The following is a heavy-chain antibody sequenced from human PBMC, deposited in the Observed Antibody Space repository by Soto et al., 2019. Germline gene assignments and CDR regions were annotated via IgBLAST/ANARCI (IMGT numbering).Heavy chain of an antibody. Sequence: QVQLQESGPGLVKPSETLSLTCTVSGGSISSYYWSWIRQPPGKGLEWIGYIYYSGSTNYNPSLKSRVTISVDTSKNQFSLKLSSVTAADTAVYYCARRSSWYLAFDIWGQGTMVTVSS. D-gene: IGHD6-13*01. CDR2: IYYSGST. CDR3: ARRSSWYLAFDI. CDR1: GGSISSYY. J-gene: IGHJ3*02. V-gene: IGHV4-59*01.